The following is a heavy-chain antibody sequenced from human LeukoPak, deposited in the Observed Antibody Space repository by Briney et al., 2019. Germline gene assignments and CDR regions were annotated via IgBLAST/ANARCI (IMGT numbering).Heavy chain of an antibody. CDR2: IKQDGSEK. J-gene: IGHJ4*02. CDR1: GFTFSSYW. CDR3: ARDAVHYDFWSGYRDDY. Sequence: PGGSLRLSCAASGFTFSSYWMSWVRQAPGKGLEWGANIKQDGSEKYYVDSVKGRFTISRDNAKNSLYLQMNSLRAEDTAVYYCARDAVHYDFWSGYRDDYWGQGTLVTVSS. D-gene: IGHD3-3*01. V-gene: IGHV3-7*01.